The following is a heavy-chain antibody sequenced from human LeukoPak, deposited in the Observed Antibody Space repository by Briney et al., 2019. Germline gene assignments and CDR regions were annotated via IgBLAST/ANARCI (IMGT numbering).Heavy chain of an antibody. J-gene: IGHJ4*02. Sequence: PGGSLRLSCAASGFTFSSYAMSWVRQAPGKGLEWVAFIRYDGSNKYYADSVKGRFTISRDNSKNTLYLQMNSLRAEDTAVYFCAKDKDPWKSTSISDFDYWGQGTLVTVSS. D-gene: IGHD1-1*01. CDR2: IRYDGSNK. CDR1: GFTFSSYA. V-gene: IGHV3-30*02. CDR3: AKDKDPWKSTSISDFDY.